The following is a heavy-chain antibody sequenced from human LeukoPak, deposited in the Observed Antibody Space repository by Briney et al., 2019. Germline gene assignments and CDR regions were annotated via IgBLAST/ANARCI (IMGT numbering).Heavy chain of an antibody. CDR2: ICDSGST. V-gene: IGHV4-59*01. Sequence: SETLSLTCTVSGGSTSSSNGSWIRQPPGKGREWIGYICDSGSTNYNPHLKSRVTISVDMSKSQFSLMLSSVTAADTAVSYRARDRGRGLDWGQGTLVTVSS. CDR1: GGSTSSSN. D-gene: IGHD3-10*01. J-gene: IGHJ4*02. CDR3: ARDRGRGLD.